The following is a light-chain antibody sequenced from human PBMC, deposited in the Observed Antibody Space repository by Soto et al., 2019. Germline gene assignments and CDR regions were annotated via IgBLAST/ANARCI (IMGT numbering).Light chain of an antibody. J-gene: IGLJ1*01. CDR1: SSNLGTGYD. CDR2: GTS. CDR3: QSYDSSLTGYV. Sequence: VGREAPSVCGARGQKVTISCTGSSSNLGTGYDVHWYQQLSGTAPKLLIYGTSDRPSGVPDRFSGSKSGTSASLAITGLQAEDEADYYCQSYDSSLTGYVFGTGTKVTVL. V-gene: IGLV1-40*01.